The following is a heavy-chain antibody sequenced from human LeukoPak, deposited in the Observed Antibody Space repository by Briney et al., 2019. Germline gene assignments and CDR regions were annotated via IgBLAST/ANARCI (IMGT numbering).Heavy chain of an antibody. CDR1: GFTFSSYA. J-gene: IGHJ4*02. V-gene: IGHV3-23*01. CDR3: ARGCGLQSYYDSRCRYFDD. CDR2: ISGSGTNA. D-gene: IGHD3-22*01. Sequence: QSGGSLRLSCAASGFTFSSYAMTWVRQAPGKGLEWVSGISGSGTNAYYADSVKGRFTISRDNAKNSLYLQMNSLRAEDTAVYYCARGCGLQSYYDSRCRYFDDWGQGTLVTVSS.